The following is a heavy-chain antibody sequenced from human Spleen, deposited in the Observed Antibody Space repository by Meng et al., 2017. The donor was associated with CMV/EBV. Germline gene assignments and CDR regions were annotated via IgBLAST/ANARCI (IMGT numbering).Heavy chain of an antibody. J-gene: IGHJ6*02. D-gene: IGHD2-21*01. CDR1: GGTFSSYT. Sequence: SVKVSCKASGGTFSSYTIAWVRQAPGQGLEWMGGIIPLFSSPKYAQKFQGRVTITSDESRTTAYMEVNSLISEDTAVYYCARGGDGGELGYNGMDVWGQGTTVTVSS. CDR2: IIPLFSSP. CDR3: ARGGDGGELGYNGMDV. V-gene: IGHV1-69*13.